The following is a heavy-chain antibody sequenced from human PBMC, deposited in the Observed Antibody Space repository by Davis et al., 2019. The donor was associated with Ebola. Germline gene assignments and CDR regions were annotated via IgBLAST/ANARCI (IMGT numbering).Heavy chain of an antibody. J-gene: IGHJ4*02. CDR3: AREGKYRDESRTFDY. V-gene: IGHV3-9*01. CDR2: ISWDSDSI. CDR1: GFTFGDNA. D-gene: IGHD2-2*01. Sequence: GGSLRLSCAGSGFTFGDNAMHWVRQAPGKGLEWVSGISWDSDSIVYADSVKGRFTISRDNSKNTLYLQMNSLRAEDTAVYYCAREGKYRDESRTFDYWGQGTLVTVSS.